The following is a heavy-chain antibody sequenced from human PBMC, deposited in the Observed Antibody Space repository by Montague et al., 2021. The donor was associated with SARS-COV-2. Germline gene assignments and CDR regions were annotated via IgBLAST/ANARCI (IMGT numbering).Heavy chain of an antibody. CDR1: GGSISSYY. CDR2: IYYSGST. J-gene: IGHJ3*02. Sequence: SETLSLTCTVSGGSISSYYRSWIRQPPGKGLEWIGYIYYSGSTNSNPSLKSRVTISVDTSKNQFPLKLSSVTAADTAVYYCARGSGWMGNAFDIWGQGTMVTVSS. V-gene: IGHV4-59*01. CDR3: ARGSGWMGNAFDI. D-gene: IGHD6-19*01.